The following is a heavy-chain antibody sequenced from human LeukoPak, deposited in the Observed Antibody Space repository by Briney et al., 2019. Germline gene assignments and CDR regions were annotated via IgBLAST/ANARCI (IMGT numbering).Heavy chain of an antibody. Sequence: PSETLSLTCAVYGGSFSNYYWSWIRQTPGKGMDWIGEINDSGRTNYNPSLMSRATVSVDTSKNQFSLRLTSVTATDTAVYYCARRWNYGRNYYIDVWGKGAAVSVSS. D-gene: IGHD1-7*01. J-gene: IGHJ6*03. CDR2: INDSGRT. CDR3: ARRWNYGRNYYIDV. CDR1: GGSFSNYY. V-gene: IGHV4-34*01.